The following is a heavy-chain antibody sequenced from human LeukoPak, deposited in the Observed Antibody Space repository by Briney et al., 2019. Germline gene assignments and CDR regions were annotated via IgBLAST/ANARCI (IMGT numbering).Heavy chain of an antibody. Sequence: GGSLRLSCAASGFTFNTYEMNWVRQAPGKGLEWVSYISSGGQAIHYADSVRGRFIISRDNAKISLYLQMNSLRAEDTAIYYCTREGGGTDFHDAFDIWGQGTMVTVYS. CDR3: TREGGGTDFHDAFDI. CDR2: ISSGGQAI. D-gene: IGHD1-26*01. J-gene: IGHJ3*02. V-gene: IGHV3-48*03. CDR1: GFTFNTYE.